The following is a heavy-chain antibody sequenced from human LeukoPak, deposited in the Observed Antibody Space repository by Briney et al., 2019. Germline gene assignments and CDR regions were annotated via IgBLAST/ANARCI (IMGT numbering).Heavy chain of an antibody. J-gene: IGHJ3*02. D-gene: IGHD3-10*01. V-gene: IGHV3-74*01. CDR3: STGSGHAFDI. Sequence: GGSLRLSCAASRFTFSSYWMHWVRQVPGKGLVWVSRINSDGSSTSYAGSVKGRFTISRDNAKNTLYVQMNSLRAEDTAVYCCSTGSGHAFDIWGRGTMVTVSS. CDR2: INSDGSST. CDR1: RFTFSSYW.